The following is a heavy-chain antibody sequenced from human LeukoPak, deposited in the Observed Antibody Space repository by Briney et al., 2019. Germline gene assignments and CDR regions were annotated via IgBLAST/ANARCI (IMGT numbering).Heavy chain of an antibody. CDR3: ARDRAPQYYYDSSGYFSIPVY. D-gene: IGHD3-22*01. CDR1: GFTFSSYS. CDR2: ISSSSSYI. Sequence: GGSLRLSCAASGFTFSSYSMNWVRQAPGKGLEWVPSISSSSSYIYYADSVKGRFTISRDNAKNSLYLQMNSLRAEDTAVYYCARDRAPQYYYDSSGYFSIPVYWGQGTLVTVSS. J-gene: IGHJ4*02. V-gene: IGHV3-21*01.